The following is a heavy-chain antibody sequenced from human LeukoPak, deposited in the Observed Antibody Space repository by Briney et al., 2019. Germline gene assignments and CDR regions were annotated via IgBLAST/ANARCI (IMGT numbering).Heavy chain of an antibody. D-gene: IGHD3-10*01. J-gene: IGHJ5*02. CDR3: ARGTGSGSANWFDP. CDR2: INPNDGTT. CDR1: GYTFTTYY. Sequence: GASVKVSCKASGYTFTTYYMHWVRQAPGQGLEWLGMINPNDGTTNSAQKFQVRVTMTTDRSTTTVYMELSSLRSEDTAVYYCARGTGSGSANWFDPWGQGTPVTVSS. V-gene: IGHV1-46*01.